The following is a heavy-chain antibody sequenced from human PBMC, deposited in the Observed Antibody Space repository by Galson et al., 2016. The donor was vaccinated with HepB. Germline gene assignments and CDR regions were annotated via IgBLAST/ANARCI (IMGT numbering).Heavy chain of an antibody. Sequence: SVRVSCTVSGYTFTDDFLNWVRLAPGKGLQWLGRINHNNGFTDYPQTLRGRVTLSRDPSISTIHLEIHSLSPDDTALYYCTRKTGCAYDHWGQGTLVTVSS. CDR3: TRKTGCAYDH. V-gene: IGHV1-2*06. CDR2: INHNNGFT. CDR1: GYTFTDDF. J-gene: IGHJ4*02. D-gene: IGHD1-14*01.